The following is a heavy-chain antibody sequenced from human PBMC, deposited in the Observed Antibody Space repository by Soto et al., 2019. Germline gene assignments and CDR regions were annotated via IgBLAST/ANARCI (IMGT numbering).Heavy chain of an antibody. D-gene: IGHD3-22*01. V-gene: IGHV3-23*01. CDR2: ISGSGGST. CDR1: GFTFSSYA. J-gene: IGHJ4*02. CDR3: AKAAVRGYYDSSGYYPDY. Sequence: GGSLRLSCAASGFTFSSYAMSWVRQAPGKGLEWVSAISGSGGSTYYADSVKGRFTISRDNSKNTLYLQMNSLRAEDTAVYYCAKAAVRGYYDSSGYYPDYWGQGTLVTVS.